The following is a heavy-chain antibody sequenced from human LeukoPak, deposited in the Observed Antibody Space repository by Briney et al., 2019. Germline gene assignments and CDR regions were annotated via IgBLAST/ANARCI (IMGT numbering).Heavy chain of an antibody. Sequence: ASVKVSCKASGYTFTSYFMHWVRQAPGQGLEWMGIINPSGGKSKYAQKFQGRVTMTRDTSTSTVYMEVYSLRSEDTAVYYCARSRTLSGSNDYWGQGTLVTVSS. D-gene: IGHD5-12*01. J-gene: IGHJ4*02. CDR3: ARSRTLSGSNDY. CDR1: GYTFTSYF. V-gene: IGHV1-46*01. CDR2: INPSGGKS.